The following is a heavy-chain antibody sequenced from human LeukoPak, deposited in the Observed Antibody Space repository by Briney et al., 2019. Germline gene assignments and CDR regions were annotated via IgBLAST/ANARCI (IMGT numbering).Heavy chain of an antibody. J-gene: IGHJ4*02. CDR3: ARGDIVATISGVGYYFDY. CDR1: GGSISSSSYY. CDR2: IYYSGST. V-gene: IGHV4-39*01. D-gene: IGHD5-12*01. Sequence: SETLSLTCTVSGGSISSSSYYWGWIRQPPGKGLEWIGSIYYSGSTYYNPSLKSRVTISVDTSKNQFSLKLSSVTAADTAVYYCARGDIVATISGVGYYFDYWGQGTLVTVSS.